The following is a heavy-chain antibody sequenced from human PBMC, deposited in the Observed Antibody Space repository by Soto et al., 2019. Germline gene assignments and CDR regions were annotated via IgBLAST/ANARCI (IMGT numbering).Heavy chain of an antibody. Sequence: ASVKVSCKVSGYTLTELSMHWVRQAPGKGLEWMGGFDPEDGETIYAQKFRGRVTMTEDTSTDTAYMELSSLRSEDTAVYYCATGRARYGSGSYTWFDPWGQGTLVTVSS. CDR3: ATGRARYGSGSYTWFDP. D-gene: IGHD3-10*01. CDR2: FDPEDGET. CDR1: GYTLTELS. J-gene: IGHJ5*02. V-gene: IGHV1-24*01.